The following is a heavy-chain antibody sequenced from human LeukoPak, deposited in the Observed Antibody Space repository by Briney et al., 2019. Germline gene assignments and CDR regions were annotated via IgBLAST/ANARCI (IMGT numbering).Heavy chain of an antibody. Sequence: GVSLRLSCAASVFTVITNDMTWVRQAPGKGLEWVSVLYSDGNTKYADSVKGRFTISSDNSKNTLYLEMNSLSHDDTAVYYCARGVEPLAANTLAYWGQGTLVTVSS. V-gene: IGHV3-53*01. CDR2: LYSDGNT. CDR1: VFTVITND. J-gene: IGHJ4*02. CDR3: ARGVEPLAANTLAY. D-gene: IGHD1-14*01.